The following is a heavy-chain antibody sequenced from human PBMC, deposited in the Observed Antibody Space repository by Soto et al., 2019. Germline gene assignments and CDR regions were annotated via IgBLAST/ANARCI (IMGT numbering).Heavy chain of an antibody. D-gene: IGHD5-12*01. CDR1: GGTFSSYT. J-gene: IGHJ4*02. Sequence: ASVKVSCKASGGTFSSYTISWVRQAPGQGLEWMGRIIPILGIANYAQKFQGRVTITADKSTSTAYMELSSLRSEETAVYYCAQGGVATIIEGNYYFDYWGQGTLVTVSS. CDR2: IIPILGIA. CDR3: AQGGVATIIEGNYYFDY. V-gene: IGHV1-69*02.